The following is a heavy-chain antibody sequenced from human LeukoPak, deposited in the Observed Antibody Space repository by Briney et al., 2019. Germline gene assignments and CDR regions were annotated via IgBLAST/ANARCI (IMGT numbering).Heavy chain of an antibody. J-gene: IGHJ5*02. Sequence: PSETLSLTCTVSGGSISSYYWSWIRQPAGKGLEWIGRIYTSGSTNYNPSLKSRVTMSVDTSKNQFSLELSSVTAADTAVYYCARDPVYCTNGVCYTEYNWFDPWGQGTLVTVSS. CDR2: IYTSGST. D-gene: IGHD2-8*01. V-gene: IGHV4-4*07. CDR3: ARDPVYCTNGVCYTEYNWFDP. CDR1: GGSISSYY.